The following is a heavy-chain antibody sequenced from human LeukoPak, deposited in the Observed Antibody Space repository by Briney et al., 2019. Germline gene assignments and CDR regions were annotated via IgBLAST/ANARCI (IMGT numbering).Heavy chain of an antibody. CDR3: AREIRRWVGRAHYYYMDV. Sequence: PGRSLRLSCAASGCIFPEYAMSWVLQAPGKGLEGVAYISSSGSTISYADSVKGRFTISRDNAKNSLYLQMNSLRAEDTAVYYCAREIRRWVGRAHYYYMDVWGKGTTVTVSS. J-gene: IGHJ6*03. CDR2: ISSSGSTI. D-gene: IGHD1-26*01. V-gene: IGHV3-11*01. CDR1: GCIFPEYA.